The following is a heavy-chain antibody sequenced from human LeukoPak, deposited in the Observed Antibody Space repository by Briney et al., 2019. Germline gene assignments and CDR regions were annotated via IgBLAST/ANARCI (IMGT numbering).Heavy chain of an antibody. J-gene: IGHJ6*02. CDR3: ARVLTGSGSYYNYYGMDV. CDR2: INHSGST. V-gene: IGHV4-34*01. Sequence: SETLSLTCAVYGGSFSGYYWSWIRQPPGKGLEWIVEINHSGSTNYNPSLKSRVTISVDTSKNQFSLKLSSVTAADTAVYYCARVLTGSGSYYNYYGMDVWGQGTTATVSS. CDR1: GGSFSGYY. D-gene: IGHD3-10*01.